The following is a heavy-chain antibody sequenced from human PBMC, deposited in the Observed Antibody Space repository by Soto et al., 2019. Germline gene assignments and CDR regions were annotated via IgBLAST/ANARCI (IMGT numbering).Heavy chain of an antibody. D-gene: IGHD2-15*01. CDR1: GGSISSYY. Sequence: SETLSLTCTVSGGSISSYYWSWVRQPPGKGLEWIGYMYYSGSTNYNPSLKSRVTMSVDTSTNHFSLKLSSVTAADTAVYYCAREIMGGRYGLDVWGQGTTVTVSS. CDR3: AREIMGGRYGLDV. J-gene: IGHJ6*02. V-gene: IGHV4-59*01. CDR2: MYYSGST.